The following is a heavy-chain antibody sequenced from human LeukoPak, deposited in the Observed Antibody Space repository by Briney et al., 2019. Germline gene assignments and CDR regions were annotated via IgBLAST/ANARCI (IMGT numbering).Heavy chain of an antibody. CDR2: ISSSSSYI. J-gene: IGHJ4*02. CDR1: GFTFSSYS. D-gene: IGHD4-17*01. CDR3: ARVHYGDYAGY. Sequence: GGSLRLSCAASGFTFSSYSMNWVRQVPGKGLEWVSSISSSSSYIYYADSVKGRFTISRDNAKNSLYLQMNSLRAEDTAVYYCARVHYGDYAGYWGQGTLVTVSS. V-gene: IGHV3-21*01.